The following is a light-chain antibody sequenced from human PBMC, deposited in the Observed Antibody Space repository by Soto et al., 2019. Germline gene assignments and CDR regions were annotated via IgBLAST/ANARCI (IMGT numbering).Light chain of an antibody. CDR3: SSYTSSSTYA. Sequence: SSDVGNSNGVSWYQQAPGTAPKLMSYDVTNRPSGVPDRFSGSKSGNTASLTISGLQAEDEADYYCSSYTSSSTYASGTVTKFTV. CDR2: DVT. CDR1: SSDVGNSNG. V-gene: IGLV2-18*02. J-gene: IGLJ1*01.